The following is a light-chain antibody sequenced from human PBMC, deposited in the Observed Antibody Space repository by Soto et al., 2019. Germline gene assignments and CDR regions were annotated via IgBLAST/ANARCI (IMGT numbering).Light chain of an antibody. CDR3: QQSYGTPWT. J-gene: IGKJ1*01. Sequence: DIQMTQSPASLSASVGDRVTITCRASQTISNYLSWYQQRPGKAPNLLIFAASSLQSGVPSRFSGSGSGTDFTLIISSLQAEDFATYYCQQSYGTPWTFGQGTKVEIK. V-gene: IGKV1-39*01. CDR1: QTISNY. CDR2: AAS.